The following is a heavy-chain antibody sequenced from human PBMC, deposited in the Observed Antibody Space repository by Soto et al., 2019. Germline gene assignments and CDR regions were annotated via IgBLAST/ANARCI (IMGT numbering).Heavy chain of an antibody. CDR2: LSASGGTT. Sequence: GGSLRLSCTASEFSFSSYALSWVRQAPGKGLEWVSGLSASGGTTYYADSVKGRFTVSRDNSKNTLYLQMNSLRAEDTAVYYCARLVGAIIYGMDVWGQGTTVTVSS. CDR1: EFSFSSYA. CDR3: ARLVGAIIYGMDV. J-gene: IGHJ6*02. D-gene: IGHD1-26*01. V-gene: IGHV3-23*01.